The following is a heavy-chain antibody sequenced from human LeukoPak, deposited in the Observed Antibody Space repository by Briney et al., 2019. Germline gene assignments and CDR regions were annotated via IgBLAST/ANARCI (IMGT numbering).Heavy chain of an antibody. CDR3: ARASAGDCSSTSCYVFDY. D-gene: IGHD2-2*01. Sequence: SQTLSLTCAVSGGSISSGGYSWSWIRQPPGKGLEWIGYIYHSGSTYYSPSLKSRVTISVDRSKNQFSLKLSSVTAADTAVYYCARASAGDCSSTSCYVFDYWGQGTLVSVSS. CDR1: GGSISSGGYS. V-gene: IGHV4-30-2*01. J-gene: IGHJ4*02. CDR2: IYHSGST.